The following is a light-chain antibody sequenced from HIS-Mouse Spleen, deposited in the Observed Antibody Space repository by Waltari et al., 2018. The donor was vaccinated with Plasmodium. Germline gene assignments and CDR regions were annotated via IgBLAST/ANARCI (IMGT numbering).Light chain of an antibody. V-gene: IGLV2-11*01. J-gene: IGLJ2*01. Sequence: QSALTQPRPVSGSTGPSVTISCTGTSSDVGGYKYVSWYQQHPGKAPKLMIYDVSKRPSGVPDRFSGSKSGNTASLTISGLQAEDEADYYCCSYAGSYTWVFGGGTKLTVL. CDR1: SSDVGGYKY. CDR3: CSYAGSYTWV. CDR2: DVS.